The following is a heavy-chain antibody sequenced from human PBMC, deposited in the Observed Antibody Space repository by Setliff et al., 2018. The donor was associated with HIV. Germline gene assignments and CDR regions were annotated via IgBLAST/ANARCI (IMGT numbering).Heavy chain of an antibody. CDR1: GGSITGYY. V-gene: IGHV4-59*01. CDR2: IYYSGST. D-gene: IGHD1-26*01. CDR3: AREKSGAGLLDAFDI. J-gene: IGHJ3*02. Sequence: SETLSLTCTVSGGSITGYYWSWIRQPPGKGLEWIGWIYYSGSTNYNPSLKSRVTISVDTSKNQFSLKLSSVTAADTAVYYCAREKSGAGLLDAFDIWGQGTMVTVSS.